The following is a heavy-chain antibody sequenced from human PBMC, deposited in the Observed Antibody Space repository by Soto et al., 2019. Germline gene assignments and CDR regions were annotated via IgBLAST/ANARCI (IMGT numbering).Heavy chain of an antibody. Sequence: QVQLQESGPGLVKPSGTLSLTCAVSGGSISSSNWWSWVRQPPGKGLGWIGEIYHRGSTNYNPSPKSRVTISVDKSKNQFSLKLSSVTAADTAVYYCANKSSGYQRGWFDPWGQGTLVTVSS. D-gene: IGHD3-22*01. J-gene: IGHJ5*02. CDR3: ANKSSGYQRGWFDP. CDR2: IYHRGST. CDR1: GGSISSSNW. V-gene: IGHV4-4*02.